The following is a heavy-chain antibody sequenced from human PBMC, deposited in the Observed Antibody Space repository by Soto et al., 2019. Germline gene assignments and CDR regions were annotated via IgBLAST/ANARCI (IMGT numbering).Heavy chain of an antibody. Sequence: PGGSLRLSCEASGFTFNTYSMHWVRQPPGKGLEWLAAIWYDGTQKYYADSVKGRFIISRDNSKKTLYLEMNSLRAEDTAMYYCARAGGTTVTGLWHFDSWGQGTLVTVSS. V-gene: IGHV3-33*01. CDR2: IWYDGTQK. J-gene: IGHJ4*02. D-gene: IGHD4-17*01. CDR3: ARAGGTTVTGLWHFDS. CDR1: GFTFNTYS.